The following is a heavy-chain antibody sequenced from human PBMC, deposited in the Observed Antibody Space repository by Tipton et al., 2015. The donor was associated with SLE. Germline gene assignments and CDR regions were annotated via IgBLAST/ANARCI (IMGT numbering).Heavy chain of an antibody. Sequence: SLRLSCAASGFTFSSYEMNWVRQAPGKGLEWVSYIRSSGSSIYYADSVKGRLTISRDNAKNSLYLQMNSLRAEDTAVYYCARELGIVGGTGYYYGIDVWGQGTTVTVS. V-gene: IGHV3-48*03. CDR3: ARELGIVGGTGYYYGIDV. CDR2: IRSSGSSI. D-gene: IGHD1-26*01. CDR1: GFTFSSYE. J-gene: IGHJ6*02.